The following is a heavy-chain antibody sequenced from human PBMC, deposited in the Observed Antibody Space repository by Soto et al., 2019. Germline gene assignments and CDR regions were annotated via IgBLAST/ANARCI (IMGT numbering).Heavy chain of an antibody. V-gene: IGHV4-59*02. Sequence: QVQLQESGPGLVKPSETLSLTCSVSGGSVSSDYWNWIRQPPGKGLEWIGYVYYSGSTNYNPSLNSRVTISKDTSRNQFSLKLWSVTAADTAVYYCARSPNYYAEYFQEWGQGTLVTVSS. D-gene: IGHD1-26*01. CDR3: ARSPNYYAEYFQE. CDR1: GGSVSSDY. J-gene: IGHJ1*01. CDR2: VYYSGST.